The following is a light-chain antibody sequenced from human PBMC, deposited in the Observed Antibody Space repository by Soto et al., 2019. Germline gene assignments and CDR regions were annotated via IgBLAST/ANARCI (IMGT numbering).Light chain of an antibody. CDR3: QQYGISPFT. CDR1: QTVSSNN. V-gene: IGKV3-20*01. CDR2: GAS. Sequence: PGERATLSCRASQTVSSNNLAWYQQKRGQAPRLLIYGASSRAAAIPDRFRGSGSGTDFTLIISSLAPEDFAVYYCQQYGISPFTFGPGTAVDIK. J-gene: IGKJ3*01.